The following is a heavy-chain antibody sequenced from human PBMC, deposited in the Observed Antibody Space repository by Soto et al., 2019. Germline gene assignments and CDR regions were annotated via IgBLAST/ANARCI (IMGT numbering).Heavy chain of an antibody. Sequence: SVKVSCKASGGTFSSHAFSWVRQAPGQGLEWMGDIIPFFDTADYAQKFQGRVTITADESTSTAYMELSSLRSEDTAVYYCARDRGPSSGYYPYWFDPWGQGTLVTVAS. CDR3: ARDRGPSSGYYPYWFDP. D-gene: IGHD3-22*01. V-gene: IGHV1-69*13. CDR1: GGTFSSHA. CDR2: IIPFFDTA. J-gene: IGHJ5*02.